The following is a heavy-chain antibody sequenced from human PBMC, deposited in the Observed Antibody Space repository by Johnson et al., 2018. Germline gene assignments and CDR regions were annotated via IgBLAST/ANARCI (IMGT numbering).Heavy chain of an antibody. Sequence: VQLVESGGGLVKPGGSLRLSCAASGFTFSSYSMNWVRQAPGKGLEWVSSISSSSSYIYYADSVKGRFTLPRDNAKNSLYLQMNSLRAEDTAVYYCASHRRYYDSSGRLRRHWGQGTLVTVSS. V-gene: IGHV3-21*01. D-gene: IGHD3-22*01. CDR2: ISSSSSYI. CDR3: ASHRRYYDSSGRLRRH. CDR1: GFTFSSYS. J-gene: IGHJ1*01.